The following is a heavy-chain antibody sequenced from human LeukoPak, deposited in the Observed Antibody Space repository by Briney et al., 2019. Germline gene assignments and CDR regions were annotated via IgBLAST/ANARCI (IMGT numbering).Heavy chain of an antibody. CDR3: ARDWSHRCFDY. J-gene: IGHJ4*02. Sequence: QPGGSLRLSCAASGFTVSNNYMSWVRQTPGKGLEWVSVIYSGNSGGSTYYADSVKGRFTISRDNSKNTLYLQMNSLRAEDTAVYYCARDWSHRCFDYWGQGTLVTVSS. V-gene: IGHV3-53*01. CDR2: IYSGNSGGST. D-gene: IGHD3-3*01. CDR1: GFTVSNNY.